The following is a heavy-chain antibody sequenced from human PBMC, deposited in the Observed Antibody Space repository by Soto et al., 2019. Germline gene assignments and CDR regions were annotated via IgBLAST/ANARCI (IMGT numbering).Heavy chain of an antibody. CDR1: GGTFSSYT. Sequence: GASVKVSCKASGGTFSSYTISWVRQAPGQRLEWMGRIIPILGIANYADSVKGRFTISRDNSKNTLYLQMDSLRAEDTAVFYCARGPVSSRGLRAGIIDYWGQGTPVTVSS. D-gene: IGHD2-15*01. V-gene: IGHV1-69*02. J-gene: IGHJ4*02. CDR3: ARGPVSSRGLRAGIIDY. CDR2: IIPILGIA.